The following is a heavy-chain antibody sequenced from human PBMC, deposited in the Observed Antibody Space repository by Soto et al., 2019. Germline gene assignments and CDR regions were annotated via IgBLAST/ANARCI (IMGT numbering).Heavy chain of an antibody. CDR1: GYSSTTYY. J-gene: IGHJ4*02. CDR3: AREGTTGRGGTSYYFDY. V-gene: IGHV1-46*01. CDR2: IAPSGGST. Sequence: ASVKVSCKASGYSSTTYYMHWVRQAPGQGLEWMGIIAPSGGSTSYAQKFQGRVTMTRDTSTSTVYMELSSLRSEDTAVYYCAREGTTGRGGTSYYFDYWGQGTLVTVSS. D-gene: IGHD3-16*01.